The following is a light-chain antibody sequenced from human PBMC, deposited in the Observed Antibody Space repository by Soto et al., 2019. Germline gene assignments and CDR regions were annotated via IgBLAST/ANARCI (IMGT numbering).Light chain of an antibody. V-gene: IGLV2-8*01. J-gene: IGLJ1*01. CDR3: SSYRGIGNSLV. Sequence: QSALTQPPSASGSPGQSVTISCTGTSSDIGGYKYVSWYQQHPGKAPKLIIYEVTKRPSGVPDRFSGSKSGNTASLTVSGLQAEDEAVYYCSSYRGIGNSLVFGAGTKLTVL. CDR2: EVT. CDR1: SSDIGGYKY.